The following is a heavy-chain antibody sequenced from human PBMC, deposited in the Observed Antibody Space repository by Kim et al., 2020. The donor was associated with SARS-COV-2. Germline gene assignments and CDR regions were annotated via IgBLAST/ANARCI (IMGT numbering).Heavy chain of an antibody. CDR2: INDGGST. CDR3: ARGHYVSGSYYNGKFDY. V-gene: IGHV4-34*01. D-gene: IGHD3-10*01. J-gene: IGHJ4*02. CDR1: GESFSGYY. Sequence: SETLSLTCAVYGESFSGYYWSWIRQPPGKGLEWIGEINDGGSTNYNPSFKSRVTISVDTSKNQFSLRLSSVTAADTAVYYCARGHYVSGSYYNGKFDYWGQGTLVTVSS.